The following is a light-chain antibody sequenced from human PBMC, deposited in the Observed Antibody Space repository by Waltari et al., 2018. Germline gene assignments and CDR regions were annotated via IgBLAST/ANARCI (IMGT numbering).Light chain of an antibody. CDR1: GSDVGDFNS. V-gene: IGLV2-11*01. J-gene: IGLJ3*02. Sequence: QSALTQPRSVSGSPGQSVTISCTGTGSDVGDFNSVSWYQQHPGKAPKLVIFDVTKRPSGVPARFSGSKSGTSAALTVSGLQAEDEADYYCCSYAGSWVFGGGTKLTVL. CDR2: DVT. CDR3: CSYAGSWV.